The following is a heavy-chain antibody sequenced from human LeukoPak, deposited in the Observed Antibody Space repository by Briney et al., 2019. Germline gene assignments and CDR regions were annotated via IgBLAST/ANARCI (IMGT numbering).Heavy chain of an antibody. J-gene: IGHJ4*02. CDR3: ARGSEGITIFGVVIIPYDY. CDR1: GFTVSSNY. Sequence: RSGGSLRLSCAASGFTVSSNYMSWVRQAPGKGLEWVSVIYSGGSTYYADSVKGRFTISRDNSKNTLYLQMNSLRAEDTAVYYCARGSEGITIFGVVIIPYDYWGQGTLVTVSS. V-gene: IGHV3-53*01. D-gene: IGHD3-3*01. CDR2: IYSGGST.